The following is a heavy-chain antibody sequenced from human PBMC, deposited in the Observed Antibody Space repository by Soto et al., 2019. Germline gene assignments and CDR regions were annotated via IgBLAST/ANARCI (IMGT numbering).Heavy chain of an antibody. V-gene: IGHV1-69*12. Sequence: QVQLVQSGAEVKKPGSSVKVTCKASGGTFSSNAISWVRQAPGQGLEWMGGIIPIFGTAHYAQKFQGRVTITADESRSRASMELRSLKSEDTAVCYWATGGRRYSSAPRFYFEWWGQGTRVNASS. D-gene: IGHD5-18*01. CDR1: GGTFSSNA. CDR2: IIPIFGTA. CDR3: ATGGRRYSSAPRFYFEW. J-gene: IGHJ4*02.